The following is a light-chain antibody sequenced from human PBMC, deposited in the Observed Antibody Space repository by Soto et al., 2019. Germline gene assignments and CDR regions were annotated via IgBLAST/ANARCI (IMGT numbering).Light chain of an antibody. Sequence: EIVLTQSPGTLSLSPGERATLSCRASQSVTSSYLAWYQQKPGQAPRLLIYGASSRATGIPDRFSGSGSGTDFTLTISRVEPEDFAVYYCQQYGSSPPTFGPGTKVEIK. J-gene: IGKJ1*01. V-gene: IGKV3-20*01. CDR3: QQYGSSPPT. CDR2: GAS. CDR1: QSVTSSY.